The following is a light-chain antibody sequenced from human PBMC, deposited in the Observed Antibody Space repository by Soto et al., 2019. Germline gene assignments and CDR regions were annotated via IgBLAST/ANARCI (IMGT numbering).Light chain of an antibody. Sequence: SVLPLSPGTLSFSPGERATLSCRASQSVTSNYLAWYQQKPGQAPRLLIFGASSRATGIPDKFSGSGSGTDFTLTISRLEPEDFAVYYCQQYGSSPRTFGQGTKVDIK. CDR3: QQYGSSPRT. J-gene: IGKJ1*01. V-gene: IGKV3-20*01. CDR1: QSVTSNY. CDR2: GAS.